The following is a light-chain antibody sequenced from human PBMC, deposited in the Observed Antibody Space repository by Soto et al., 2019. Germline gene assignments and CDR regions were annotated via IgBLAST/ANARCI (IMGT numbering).Light chain of an antibody. J-gene: IGKJ1*01. CDR2: GAS. Sequence: EIVMTQSPATLSVSPGGRATLSCRASQSISDTLAWYQQKPGQAPRLLIHGASTRAPVFPARFSGSGSGTDFTLTIRSLQSEDFAVYYCQQYDNWPWTFGQGTKVEIK. CDR3: QQYDNWPWT. V-gene: IGKV3-15*01. CDR1: QSISDT.